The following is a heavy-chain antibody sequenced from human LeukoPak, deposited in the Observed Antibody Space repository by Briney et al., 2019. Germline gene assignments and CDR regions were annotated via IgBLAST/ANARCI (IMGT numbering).Heavy chain of an antibody. J-gene: IGHJ4*02. V-gene: IGHV7-4-1*02. CDR1: GYTFTDYA. CDR3: ATRGAYSPPY. D-gene: IGHD5-18*01. Sequence: ASVKVSCKASGYTFTDYAMNWVRQAPGQGLEWMGWIDTKTGDPTYAQGFTGRFVFSLDTSVSTAYLQISSLKAEDTAVYYCATRGAYSPPYWGQGTLVSVSS. CDR2: IDTKTGDP.